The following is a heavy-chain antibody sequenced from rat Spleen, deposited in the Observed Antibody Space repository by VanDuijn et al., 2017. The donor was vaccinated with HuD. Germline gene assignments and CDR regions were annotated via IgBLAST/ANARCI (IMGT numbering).Heavy chain of an antibody. CDR2: ISNDGSST. V-gene: IGHV5-7*01. Sequence: EVQLVESDGGLVQPGRSLKLSCAASGFTFSDYNMAWVRQAPKKGLEWVATISNDGSSTFYRDSVKGRFTISRDDAKSTLYLQMDSLRSEDTATYYCARHFGLYYFDYWGQGVMVTVSS. CDR3: ARHFGLYYFDY. J-gene: IGHJ2*01. CDR1: GFTFSDYN. D-gene: IGHD4-3*01.